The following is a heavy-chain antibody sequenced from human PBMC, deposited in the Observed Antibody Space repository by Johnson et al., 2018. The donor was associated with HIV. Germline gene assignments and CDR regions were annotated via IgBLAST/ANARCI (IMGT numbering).Heavy chain of an antibody. V-gene: IGHV3-15*01. CDR2: IKSKTDGGTT. CDR3: ARVGQKLVPVPRGAFDI. Sequence: VQLVESGGGLVQPGGSLRLSCAASGSTFSNAWMSWVRQAPGKGLEWVGRIKSKTDGGTTDYAAPVKGRFTISRDDSKNMLYLQMNSLRAEDTAVYYCARVGQKLVPVPRGAFDIWGQGTMVTVSS. D-gene: IGHD6-6*01. J-gene: IGHJ3*02. CDR1: GSTFSNAW.